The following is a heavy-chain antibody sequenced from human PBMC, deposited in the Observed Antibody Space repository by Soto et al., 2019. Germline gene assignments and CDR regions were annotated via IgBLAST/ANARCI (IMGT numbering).Heavy chain of an antibody. D-gene: IGHD2-15*01. CDR2: VSIGGST. Sequence: PGGSLRLSCAAPGFTFSSYAMGWVRQGPGKGLEWVAVVSIGGSTHYADSVRGRFTISRDNSKNTLSLQMNSLTAEDTAVYFCAKRRGAGGHFDYWVQGALVTVS. CDR3: AKRRGAGGHFDY. CDR1: GFTFSSYA. V-gene: IGHV3-23*01. J-gene: IGHJ4*02.